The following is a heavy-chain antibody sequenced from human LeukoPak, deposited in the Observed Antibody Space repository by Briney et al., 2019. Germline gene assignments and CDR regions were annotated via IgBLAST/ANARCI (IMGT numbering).Heavy chain of an antibody. V-gene: IGHV1-69*04. CDR2: IIPILGIA. CDR3: ARGDSSSSGGGSYYYYYMDA. D-gene: IGHD6-6*01. CDR1: GGTFSSYA. J-gene: IGHJ6*03. Sequence: ASVKVSCKASGGTFSSYAISWVRQAPGQGLEWMGRIIPILGIANYAQKFQGRVTITTDESTSTAYMELSSLRSEDTAVYYCARGDSSSSGGGSYYYYYMDAWGKGTTVTVSS.